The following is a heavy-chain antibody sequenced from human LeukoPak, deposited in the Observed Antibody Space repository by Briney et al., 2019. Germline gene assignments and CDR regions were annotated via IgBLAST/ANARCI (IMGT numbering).Heavy chain of an antibody. Sequence: SETLSLTCTVSGGSISSSSYYWGWIRQPPGKGLEWIGSIYYSGSTYYNPSLKSRVTISVDTSKNQFSLKLSSVTAADTAVYYCARESIAAAGHRGGYYYYYMDVWGKGTTVTVSS. V-gene: IGHV4-39*02. D-gene: IGHD6-13*01. CDR3: ARESIAAAGHRGGYYYYYMDV. CDR1: GGSISSSSYY. CDR2: IYYSGST. J-gene: IGHJ6*03.